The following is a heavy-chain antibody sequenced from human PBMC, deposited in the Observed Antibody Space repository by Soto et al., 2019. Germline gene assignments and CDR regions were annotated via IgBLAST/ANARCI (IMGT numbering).Heavy chain of an antibody. CDR3: ARGYCSRRNCYSGMDV. CDR2: IIPISGTT. J-gene: IGHJ6*01. D-gene: IGHD2-15*01. CDR1: GCTFSNHA. V-gene: IGHV1-69*13. Sequence: ASVKVSCKASGCTFSNHAIIWVRQAPGQGLEWMGGIIPISGTTYYTQKFQGRVTINADEPTSTDFMELRRLKYDDTAVFYCARGYCSRRNCYSGMDVWGQATMDSVSS.